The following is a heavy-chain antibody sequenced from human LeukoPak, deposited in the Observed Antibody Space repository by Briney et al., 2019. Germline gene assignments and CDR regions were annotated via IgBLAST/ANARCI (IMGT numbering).Heavy chain of an antibody. D-gene: IGHD1-14*01. Sequence: ASVKVSCKVSGYTLTELSMHWVRQAPGQGLEWMGRINPNSGGTNYAQKFQGRVTMTRDTSISTVYMELSRLRSDDTAVYYCARVSSPLQYNWFDPWGQGTLVTVSS. CDR2: INPNSGGT. CDR1: GYTLTELS. CDR3: ARVSSPLQYNWFDP. J-gene: IGHJ5*02. V-gene: IGHV1-2*06.